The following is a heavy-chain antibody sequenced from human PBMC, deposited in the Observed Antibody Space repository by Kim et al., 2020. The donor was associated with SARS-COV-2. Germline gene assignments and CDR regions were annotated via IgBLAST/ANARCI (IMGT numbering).Heavy chain of an antibody. V-gene: IGHV3-53*04. Sequence: GGSLRLSCAASGITVSSNYMSWVRQAPGKGLEWVSVIYSGGSTFYTDSVKGRLTISRHNSKNRLYLQMNSLRAEDTAVYYCARDAASYGMDVWGQGTTVTVS. CDR3: ARDAASYGMDV. CDR2: IYSGGST. J-gene: IGHJ6*02. CDR1: GITVSSNY.